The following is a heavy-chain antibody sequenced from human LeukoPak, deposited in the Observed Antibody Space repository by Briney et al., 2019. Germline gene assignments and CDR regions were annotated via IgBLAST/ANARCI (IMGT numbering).Heavy chain of an antibody. Sequence: GGSLRLSCAASGFNFNVYWMHWVRQTPGEGLMWVSFINGDGTTTSNVGSVKGRFTISRDNAKNTLYLQMNSLSAEDTAVYYCARGVRYGMDVWGQGTTVTVSS. CDR3: ARGVRYGMDV. CDR2: INGDGTTT. CDR1: GFNFNVYW. V-gene: IGHV3-74*01. J-gene: IGHJ6*02.